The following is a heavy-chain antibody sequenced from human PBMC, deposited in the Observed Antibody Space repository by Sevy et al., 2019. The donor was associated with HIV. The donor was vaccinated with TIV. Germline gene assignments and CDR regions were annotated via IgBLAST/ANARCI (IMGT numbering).Heavy chain of an antibody. V-gene: IGHV3-21*01. Sequence: GGCLRLSCAASGFTFSTSTMNWVRQAPGKGLEWVSLMTSSGSYILYADSVKGRFTISRDNAKNSVSLQMNSLRVEDTAVYYCVRDGWNYWGQGTLVTVSS. D-gene: IGHD2-15*01. J-gene: IGHJ4*02. CDR1: GFTFSTST. CDR2: MTSSGSYI. CDR3: VRDGWNY.